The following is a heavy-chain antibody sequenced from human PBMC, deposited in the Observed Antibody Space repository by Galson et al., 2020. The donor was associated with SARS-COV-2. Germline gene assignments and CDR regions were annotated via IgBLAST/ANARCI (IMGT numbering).Heavy chain of an antibody. CDR2: ISVDESEK. J-gene: IGHJ6*02. CDR1: GFTFMTYG. V-gene: IGHV3-30*03. Sequence: GGSLRLSCAASGFTFMTYGIHWVRQAPGKGLEWVAFISVDESEKYYADSVKGRFSVSRDNSNNTLFLQMNSLRAEDSAIYYCAIDSEDCNGPNCDDYYYYAMDVWGQGTTVTVS. CDR3: AIDSEDCNGPNCDDYYYYAMDV. D-gene: IGHD2-2*01.